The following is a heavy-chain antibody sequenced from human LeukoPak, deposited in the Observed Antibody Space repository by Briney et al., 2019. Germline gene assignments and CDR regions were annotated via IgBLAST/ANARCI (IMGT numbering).Heavy chain of an antibody. V-gene: IGHV3-23*01. J-gene: IGHJ4*02. CDR1: GFTFTNSW. CDR2: ISGSGGST. D-gene: IGHD2-2*02. Sequence: GGSLRLSCAASGFTFTNSWMSWVRQAPGKGLEWVSAISGSGGSTYYADSVKGRFTISRDNSKNTLYLQMNSLRAEDTAVYYCAKGLGYCSSTSCYTIPFDYWGQGTLVTVSS. CDR3: AKGLGYCSSTSCYTIPFDY.